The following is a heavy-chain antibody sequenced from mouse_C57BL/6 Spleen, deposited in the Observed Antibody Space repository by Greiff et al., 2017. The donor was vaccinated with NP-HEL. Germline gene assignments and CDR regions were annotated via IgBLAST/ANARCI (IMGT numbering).Heavy chain of an antibody. V-gene: IGHV5-17*01. CDR3: ARTGYGSSYPFAY. CDR1: GFTFSDYG. Sequence: EVQVVESGGGLVKPGGSLKLSCAASGFTFSDYGMHWVRQAPEKGLEWVAYISSGSSTIYYADTVKGRFTISRDNAKNTLFLQMTSLRSEDTAMYYCARTGYGSSYPFAYWGQGTLVTVSA. D-gene: IGHD1-1*01. CDR2: ISSGSSTI. J-gene: IGHJ3*01.